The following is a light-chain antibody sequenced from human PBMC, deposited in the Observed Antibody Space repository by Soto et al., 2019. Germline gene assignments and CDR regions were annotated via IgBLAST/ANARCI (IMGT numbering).Light chain of an antibody. CDR2: GAS. CDR1: QSVSSSY. V-gene: IGKV3-20*01. Sequence: EIVLTQSPGTLSLSPGERATLSCRHSQSVSSSYLAWYQQKPGQAPRLLIYGASSRATGIPDRFSGSGSGTDFTLTISRLETEDFAVYYCQQYGSSPTTFCQGTKVDIK. J-gene: IGKJ1*01. CDR3: QQYGSSPTT.